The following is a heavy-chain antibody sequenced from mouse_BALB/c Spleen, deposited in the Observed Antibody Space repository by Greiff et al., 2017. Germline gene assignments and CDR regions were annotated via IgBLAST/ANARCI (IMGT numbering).Heavy chain of an antibody. D-gene: IGHD1-1*01. J-gene: IGHJ4*01. V-gene: IGHV14-1*02. CDR2: IDPENGNT. CDR3: AFSTKAMDY. CDR1: GFNIKDYY. Sequence: EVQLQQSGAELVRPGALVKLSCKASGFNIKDYYMHWVKQRPEQGLEWIGWIDPENGNTIYDPKFQGKASITADTSSNTAYLQLSSLTSEDTAVYYCAFSTKAMDYWGQGTSVTVSS.